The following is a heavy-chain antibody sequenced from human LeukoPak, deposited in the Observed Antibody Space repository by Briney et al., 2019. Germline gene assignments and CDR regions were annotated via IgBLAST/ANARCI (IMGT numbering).Heavy chain of an antibody. CDR2: IYYTGNT. V-gene: IGHV4-59*08. J-gene: IGHJ5*02. Sequence: SETLSLTCTVSGGAISYYYWNWIRQPPGKGLEWIGYIYYTGNTNYNPSLKSRVTISVDTYKNQFSLKLSSVTAADTAVYYCATNSFQYNWFDPWGQGTLVTVSS. CDR1: GGAISYYY. CDR3: ATNSFQYNWFDP. D-gene: IGHD5-24*01.